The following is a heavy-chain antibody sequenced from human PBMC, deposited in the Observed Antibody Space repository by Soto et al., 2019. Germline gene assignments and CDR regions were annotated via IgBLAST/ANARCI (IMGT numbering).Heavy chain of an antibody. Sequence: SGPTLVKPTQTLTLTCTFSGFSLSTSGVGVGWIRQPPGKAMEWLALIYWDDDKRYSPSLKSRLTITKDTSKNQVVLTMTNMDPVDTATYYCAHRRTGGIDGGAFDIWGQGTMVTVSS. CDR2: IYWDDDK. CDR1: GFSLSTSGVG. J-gene: IGHJ3*02. D-gene: IGHD2-15*01. CDR3: AHRRTGGIDGGAFDI. V-gene: IGHV2-5*02.